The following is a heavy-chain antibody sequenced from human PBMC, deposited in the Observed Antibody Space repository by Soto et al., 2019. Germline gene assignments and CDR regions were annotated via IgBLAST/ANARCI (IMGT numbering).Heavy chain of an antibody. CDR1: GFTFSSYS. V-gene: IGHV3-23*01. CDR3: AKKVNSGPGSQYFDY. J-gene: IGHJ4*02. D-gene: IGHD3-10*01. CDR2: FRTSGDGGTT. Sequence: GGSLRLSCAASGFTFSSYSMSWVRQAPGKGLEWVSGFRTSGDGGTTYYADSVKGRFTISRDNSKNMLFLQMNSLRAEDTAIYYCAKKVNSGPGSQYFDYSGPGTLVTVSS.